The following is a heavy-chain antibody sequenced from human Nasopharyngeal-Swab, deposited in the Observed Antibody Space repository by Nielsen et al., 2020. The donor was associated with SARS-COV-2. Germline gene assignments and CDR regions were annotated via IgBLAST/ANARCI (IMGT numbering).Heavy chain of an antibody. CDR1: GFTFTNYW. CDR2: TNQDGTER. CDR3: VAAVSGTSRTYYDY. V-gene: IGHV3-7*03. J-gene: IGHJ4*02. Sequence: LSLTCAASGFTFTNYWMAWIRQAAGKGLEWVANTNQDGTERYYVDSVKGRFTISRDNGQSLLYLQMNSLRAEDTAIYFCVAAVSGTSRTYYDYWGQGSLVTVSS. D-gene: IGHD3-22*01.